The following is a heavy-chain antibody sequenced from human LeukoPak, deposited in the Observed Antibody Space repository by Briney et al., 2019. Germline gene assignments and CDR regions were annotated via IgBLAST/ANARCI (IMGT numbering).Heavy chain of an antibody. J-gene: IGHJ4*02. CDR3: AKKYRDGYNTFDY. Sequence: GGSLRLSCAASGFIFSNYVMTWVRQAPGEGLEWVSGISANGGTTYYADSVKGRFTISRDNSKNTLYLQINSLRAEDTAIYYCAKKYRDGYNTFDYWGQGTLVTVSS. V-gene: IGHV3-23*01. CDR2: ISANGGTT. CDR1: GFIFSNYV. D-gene: IGHD5-24*01.